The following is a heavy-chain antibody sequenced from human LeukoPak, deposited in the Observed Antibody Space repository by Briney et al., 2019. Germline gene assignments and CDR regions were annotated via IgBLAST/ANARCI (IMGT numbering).Heavy chain of an antibody. CDR2: FDPEDGET. Sequence: ASVKVSCKVSGYTLTELSMHWVRQAPGKGLEWMGGFDPEDGETIYAQKFQGRVTMTEDTSTDTAYMELSSLRSEDTAVYYCATAIMMVTSNTTNDYWGQGTLVTVSS. CDR1: GYTLTELS. D-gene: IGHD2-21*02. V-gene: IGHV1-24*01. J-gene: IGHJ4*02. CDR3: ATAIMMVTSNTTNDY.